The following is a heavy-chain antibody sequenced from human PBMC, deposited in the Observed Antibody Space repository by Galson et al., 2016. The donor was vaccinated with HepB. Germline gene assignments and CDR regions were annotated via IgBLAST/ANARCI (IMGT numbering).Heavy chain of an antibody. V-gene: IGHV3-23*01. J-gene: IGHJ4*02. D-gene: IGHD4-23*01. CDR3: AKDLLRWSVDY. CDR2: IGGSDDRT. CDR1: GFTLSSNA. Sequence: SLRLSCAASGFTLSSNAMAWVRQAPGKGLEWVSAIGGSDDRTDYADSVKGRFSISRDSSKNTLYLQMNSLRVEDTAVYYCAKDLLRWSVDYWGQGTLVTVSS.